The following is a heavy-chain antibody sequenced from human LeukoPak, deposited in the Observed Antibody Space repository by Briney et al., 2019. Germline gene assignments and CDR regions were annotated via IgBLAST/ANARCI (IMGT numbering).Heavy chain of an antibody. Sequence: GGTLGLSCAASGFTFSSYGMSWVRQAPGKGLEWVSGISGSGGFTYYTDSLKGRFTISRDNSKNMLYLQMNSLRVEDTAVYYCAKGHGSTWYDGLYYFDYWGQGTLVTVSS. CDR3: AKGHGSTWYDGLYYFDY. D-gene: IGHD6-13*01. CDR1: GFTFSSYG. V-gene: IGHV3-23*01. CDR2: ISGSGGFT. J-gene: IGHJ4*02.